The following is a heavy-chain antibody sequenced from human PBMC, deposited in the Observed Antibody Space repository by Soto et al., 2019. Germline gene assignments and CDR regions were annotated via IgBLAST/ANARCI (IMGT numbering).Heavy chain of an antibody. Sequence: SATLSLTCTVSGGSVSSDSYYWSWIRQPPGKGLEWIGYIYYSGSTNYNPSLKSRVTISVDTSKNQFSLKVSSVTAADTAVYYCARVSLGGTLGYWGQGTLVNVSS. CDR1: GGSVSSDSYY. V-gene: IGHV4-61*01. J-gene: IGHJ4*02. CDR3: ARVSLGGTLGY. CDR2: IYYSGST. D-gene: IGHD1-26*01.